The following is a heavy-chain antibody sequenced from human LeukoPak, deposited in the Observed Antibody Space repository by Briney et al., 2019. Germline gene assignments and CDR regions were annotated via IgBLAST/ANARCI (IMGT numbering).Heavy chain of an antibody. CDR3: ARALDSYCSSTSCYGAFDI. D-gene: IGHD2-2*01. CDR2: ISAYNGNT. Sequence: ASVKVSCKASGGTFSSYATSWVRQAPGQGLEWMGWISAYNGNTNYAQKLQGRVTMTTDTSTSTAYMELRSLRSDDTAVYYCARALDSYCSSTSCYGAFDIWGQGTMVTVSS. CDR1: GGTFSSYA. J-gene: IGHJ3*02. V-gene: IGHV1-18*01.